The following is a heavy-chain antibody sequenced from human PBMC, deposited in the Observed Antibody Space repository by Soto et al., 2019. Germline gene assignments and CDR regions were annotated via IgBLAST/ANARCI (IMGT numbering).Heavy chain of an antibody. CDR2: INHSGTT. V-gene: IGHV4-34*01. J-gene: IGHJ6*02. D-gene: IGHD3-9*01. CDR3: ARGGLGYYYGMDV. CDR1: GGSFSGYY. Sequence: SETLSLTCAVYGGSFSGYYWSWIRQPPGKGLEWIGEINHSGTTNYNPSLRSRVTISVDTSKNQFSLKLSSVTAADTALYYCARGGLGYYYGMDVWGQGTTVTVSS.